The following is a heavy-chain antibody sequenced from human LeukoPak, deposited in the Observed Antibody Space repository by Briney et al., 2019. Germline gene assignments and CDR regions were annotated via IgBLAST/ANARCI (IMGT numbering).Heavy chain of an antibody. CDR1: GFTFSSYA. D-gene: IGHD3-9*01. Sequence: PGGSLRLSCAASGFTFSSYAMSWVRQAPGKGLEWVSAISGSGGSTYYADSVKGRFTISRDNSKNTLYLQMNSLRAEDTAVYYCAREMAHVRYFDWSRSKKPNWFDPWGQGTLVTVSS. J-gene: IGHJ5*02. CDR3: AREMAHVRYFDWSRSKKPNWFDP. V-gene: IGHV3-23*01. CDR2: ISGSGGST.